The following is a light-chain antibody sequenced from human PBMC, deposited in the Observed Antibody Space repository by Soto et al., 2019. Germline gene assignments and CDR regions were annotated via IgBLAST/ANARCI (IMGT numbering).Light chain of an antibody. CDR3: QNYNSAPIT. CDR1: QGITSY. V-gene: IGKV1-27*01. Sequence: DTQMTQSPSSLSASVGDRVTITCRASQGITSYLAWYQQKPGKVPSLLIYSASTLRPGVPSRFSGSGSGTDFTLTISSLQPEDVATYYCQNYNSAPITFGQGTRLDIK. J-gene: IGKJ5*01. CDR2: SAS.